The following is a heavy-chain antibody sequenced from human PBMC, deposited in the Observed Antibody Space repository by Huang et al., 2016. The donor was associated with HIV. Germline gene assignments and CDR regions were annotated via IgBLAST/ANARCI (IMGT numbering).Heavy chain of an antibody. CDR3: AKDTNRGIWSFDGFDF. J-gene: IGHJ3*01. Sequence: EVRLTESGGGLVQPDGSLRLSCAASGFSFGDYGMHWVRQRPQGFVEWVAGASWVGDKLRPPDGVMGRFRIAGDNDKNSLALVMTHLNDDDTAFYYCAKDTNRGIWSFDGFDFWGQGTLVTVSP. D-gene: IGHD3-9*01. CDR2: ASWVGDKL. V-gene: IGHV3-9*01. CDR1: GFSFGDYG.